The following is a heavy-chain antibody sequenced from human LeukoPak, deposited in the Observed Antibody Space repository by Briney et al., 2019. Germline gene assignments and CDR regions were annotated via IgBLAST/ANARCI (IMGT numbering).Heavy chain of an antibody. V-gene: IGHV3-64*02. CDR3: AREGGGSGLWYYDL. J-gene: IGHJ2*01. Sequence: PGGSLRLSCADSGFTFSSYSMHWVRQAPGKGPEFVSVIGGGGVTTFYADSVKVRFTISRDNSKNTLYLEMGSLRAEDMAVYYCAREGGGSGLWYYDLWGRGTLVTVSS. CDR1: GFTFSSYS. CDR2: IGGGGVTT. D-gene: IGHD1-26*01.